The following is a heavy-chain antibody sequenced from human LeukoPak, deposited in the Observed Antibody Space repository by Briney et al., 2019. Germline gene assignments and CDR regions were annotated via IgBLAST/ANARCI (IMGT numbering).Heavy chain of an antibody. CDR1: GGSISGFH. D-gene: IGHD2-15*01. Sequence: SETLSLTCTVSGGSISGFHWSWIRQPPGKGLEWVGYIYSTGSTNYNPSLKSRVTFSVDTSKNQFSLKLSSVTVADTAVYFCARQLALAATAFDYWGQGTLVTVSS. CDR2: IYSTGST. J-gene: IGHJ4*02. CDR3: ARQLALAATAFDY. V-gene: IGHV4-59*08.